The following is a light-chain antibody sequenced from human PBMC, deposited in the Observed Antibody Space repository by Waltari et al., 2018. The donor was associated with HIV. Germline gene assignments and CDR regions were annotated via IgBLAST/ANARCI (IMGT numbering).Light chain of an antibody. CDR3: QQYSNYPLT. CDR1: QSITNY. V-gene: IGKV1-8*01. CDR2: AAS. J-gene: IGKJ4*01. Sequence: AIRVTQSPSSFSASTGDRVTITCRVSQSITNYLAWYQQKPGKAPKLLIYAASSLQSGVPSRFSGSGSGTDFTLTISCLQSEDVATYYCQQYSNYPLTFGGGTKVDIK.